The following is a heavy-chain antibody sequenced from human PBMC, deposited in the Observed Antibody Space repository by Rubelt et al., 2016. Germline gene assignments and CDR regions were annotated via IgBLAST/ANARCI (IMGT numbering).Heavy chain of an antibody. J-gene: IGHJ4*01. Sequence: VQLVESGGDLVQPGGSLKLSCAASGFTFSGSAVHWVRQASGKGLEWVSRIRNTSPTMYAASVKGRFTISREDSTNTTYLQMNNLQTEDTAVYYCVSGPTAEEPLEYWGHGTLVTVSS. CDR1: GFTFSGSA. CDR3: VSGPTAEEPLEY. D-gene: IGHD6-25*01. CDR2: IRNTSPT. V-gene: IGHV3-73*01.